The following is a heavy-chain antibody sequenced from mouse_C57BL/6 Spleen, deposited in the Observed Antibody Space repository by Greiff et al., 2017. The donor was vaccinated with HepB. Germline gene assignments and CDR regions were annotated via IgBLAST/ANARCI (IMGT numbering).Heavy chain of an antibody. CDR2: IRSKSNNYAT. CDR3: VRIYDDYGYFDV. J-gene: IGHJ1*03. V-gene: IGHV10-1*01. CDR1: GFSFNTYA. D-gene: IGHD2-4*01. Sequence: EVQLVESGGGLVQPKGSLKLSCAASGFSFNTYAMNWVRQAPGKGLEWVARIRSKSNNYATYYADSVKDRFTISRDDSESMLYLQMNNLKTEDTAMYYCVRIYDDYGYFDVWGTGTTVTVSS.